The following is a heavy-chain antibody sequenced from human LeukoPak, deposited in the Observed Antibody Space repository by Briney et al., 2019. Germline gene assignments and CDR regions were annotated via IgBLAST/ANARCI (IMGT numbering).Heavy chain of an antibody. V-gene: IGHV3-7*01. CDR1: GFTFSSYW. CDR2: IKQDGSEK. J-gene: IGHJ4*02. Sequence: GGSLRLSCAASGFTFSSYWMSWVRQAPGKGLEWVANIKQDGSEKYYVDSVKGRFTISRGNAKNSLYLQMNSLRAEDTAVYYCARDGGGFNPYYFDYWGQGTLVTVSS. CDR3: ARDGGGFNPYYFDY. D-gene: IGHD3-16*01.